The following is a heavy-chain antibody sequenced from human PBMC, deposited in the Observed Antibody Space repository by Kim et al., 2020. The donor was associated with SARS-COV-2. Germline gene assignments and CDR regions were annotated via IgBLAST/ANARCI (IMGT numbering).Heavy chain of an antibody. J-gene: IGHJ5*02. CDR3: ARASPYYGSGSYYNVWRVWDWFDP. CDR1: GFTVSSNY. D-gene: IGHD3-10*01. Sequence: GGSLRLSCAASGFTVSSNYMSWVRQAPGKGLEWVSVIYSGGSTYYADSVKGRFTISRDNSKNTLYLQMNSLRAEDTAVYYCARASPYYGSGSYYNVWRVWDWFDPWGQGTLVTVSS. CDR2: IYSGGST. V-gene: IGHV3-66*02.